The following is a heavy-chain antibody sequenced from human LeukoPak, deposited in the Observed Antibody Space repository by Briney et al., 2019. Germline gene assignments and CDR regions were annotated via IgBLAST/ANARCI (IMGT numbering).Heavy chain of an antibody. Sequence: GGSLRLSCAAPGFTFSSYGMHWVRQAPGKGLEWVAVISYDGSNKYYADSVKGRFTISRDNSKNTLYLQMNSLRTEDTAVYYCAKDLGSSGYYPRCADYWGQGTLVTVSS. CDR2: ISYDGSNK. D-gene: IGHD3-22*01. CDR3: AKDLGSSGYYPRCADY. V-gene: IGHV3-30*18. CDR1: GFTFSSYG. J-gene: IGHJ4*02.